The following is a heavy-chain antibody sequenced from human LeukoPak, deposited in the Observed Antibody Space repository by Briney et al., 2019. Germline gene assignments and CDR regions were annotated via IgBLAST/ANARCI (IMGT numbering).Heavy chain of an antibody. V-gene: IGHV4-59*08. CDR3: ARHSQRAGLDFDY. D-gene: IGHD2-15*01. CDR1: GDSIRSHY. Sequence: SETLSLTCTVSGDSIRSHYCAWIRQPPGKGLEWIGHIYNSATTDYNPSLKSRVTISIDTSKNQFYLKLSSVTAADTAVYYCARHSQRAGLDFDYWGQGTLVTVSS. J-gene: IGHJ4*02. CDR2: IYNSATT.